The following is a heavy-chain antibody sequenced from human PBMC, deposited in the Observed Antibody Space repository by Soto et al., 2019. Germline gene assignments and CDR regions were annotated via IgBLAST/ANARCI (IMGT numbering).Heavy chain of an antibody. CDR3: ARGHIAARRAPSFDY. D-gene: IGHD6-6*01. CDR2: INHSGST. CDR1: GGSFSGYY. V-gene: IGHV4-34*01. Sequence: QVQLQQWGAGLLKPSETLSLTCAVYGGSFSGYYWSWIRQPPGKGLEWIGEINHSGSTNYNPSLKSRVTISVDTSKNQFSLTLSSVAAADTAVYYCARGHIAARRAPSFDYWGQGTLVTVSS. J-gene: IGHJ4*02.